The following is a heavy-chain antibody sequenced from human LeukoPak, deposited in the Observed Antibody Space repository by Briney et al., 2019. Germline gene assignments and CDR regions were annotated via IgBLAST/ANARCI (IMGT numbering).Heavy chain of an antibody. CDR1: GYTFTSYD. D-gene: IGHD5-18*01. CDR2: MNPNSGNT. V-gene: IGHV1-8*01. J-gene: IGHJ3*02. CDR3: ACSQDTAPAFDI. Sequence: GASVKVSCKASGYTFTSYDINWVRQATGQGLEWMGWMNPNSGNTGYAQKFQGRVTMTRNTSISTAYMELSSLRSEDTAVYYCACSQDTAPAFDIWGQGTMVTVSS.